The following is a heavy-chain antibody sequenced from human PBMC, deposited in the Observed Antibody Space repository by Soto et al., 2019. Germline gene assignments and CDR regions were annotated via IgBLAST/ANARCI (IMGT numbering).Heavy chain of an antibody. J-gene: IGHJ3*02. CDR2: ISSSSSYI. CDR3: ARKWIVGATRAFDI. CDR1: GFTFSSYS. Sequence: PGVSLRLSCAASGFTFSSYSMYWVRQAPGKGLEWVSSISSSSSYIYYADSVKGRFTISRDNAKNSLYLQMNSLRAEDTAVYYCARKWIVGATRAFDIWGQGTMVTVSS. D-gene: IGHD1-26*01. V-gene: IGHV3-21*01.